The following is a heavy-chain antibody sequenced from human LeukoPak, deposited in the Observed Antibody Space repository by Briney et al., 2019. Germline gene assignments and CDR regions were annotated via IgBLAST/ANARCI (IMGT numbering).Heavy chain of an antibody. V-gene: IGHV3-23*01. CDR3: AKDGAAGHFDY. D-gene: IGHD6-13*01. J-gene: IGHJ4*02. CDR1: GFTFSNYG. CDR2: IRSSGDST. Sequence: GGSLRLSCAASGFTFSNYGMSWVRQAPGKGLEWVSSIRSSGDSTYYADSVKGRFTISRDNSKNTLYLQMNSLRAEDTAVYHCAKDGAAGHFDYWGQGTLVTVSS.